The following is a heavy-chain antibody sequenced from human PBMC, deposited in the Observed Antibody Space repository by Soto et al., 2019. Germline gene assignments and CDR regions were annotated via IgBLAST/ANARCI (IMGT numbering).Heavy chain of an antibody. Sequence: SGPTLVKPTQTLTLTCTFSGFSLSTSGVGVGWIRQPPGKALEWLALIYWNDDKRYSPSLKSRLTITKDTSKNQVVLTMTNMDPVDTATYYCAHLQFELAYYDILTGHRGPWFDPWGQGTLVTVSS. CDR1: GFSLSTSGVG. J-gene: IGHJ5*02. D-gene: IGHD3-9*01. CDR3: AHLQFELAYYDILTGHRGPWFDP. CDR2: IYWNDDK. V-gene: IGHV2-5*01.